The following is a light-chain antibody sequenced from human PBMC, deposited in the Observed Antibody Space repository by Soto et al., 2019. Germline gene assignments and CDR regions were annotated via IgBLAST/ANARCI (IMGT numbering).Light chain of an antibody. Sequence: QSVLTQPRSVSGSPGQSVTISCTGTSSDVGGYYYVSWYQQHPGKAPKLMIYDVNKRPSGVPDRFSGSKSGNTASLTISGLQTEDEADYYCCSYAGSYSLVFGGGTKLTVL. CDR2: DVN. CDR3: CSYAGSYSLV. J-gene: IGLJ2*01. V-gene: IGLV2-11*01. CDR1: SSDVGGYYY.